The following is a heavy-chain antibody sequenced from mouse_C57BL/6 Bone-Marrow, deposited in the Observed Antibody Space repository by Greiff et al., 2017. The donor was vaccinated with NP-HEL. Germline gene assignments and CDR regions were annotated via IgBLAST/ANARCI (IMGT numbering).Heavy chain of an antibody. Sequence: EVKLMESGGGLVKPGGSLKLSCAASGFTFSSYAMSWVRQTPEKRLEWVATISDGGSYTYYPDNVKGRFTISRDNAKNNLYLQMSHLKSEDTAMYYCARERVVYWYFDVWGTGTTVTVSS. CDR1: GFTFSSYA. CDR3: ARERVVYWYFDV. CDR2: ISDGGSYT. J-gene: IGHJ1*03. D-gene: IGHD1-1*01. V-gene: IGHV5-4*01.